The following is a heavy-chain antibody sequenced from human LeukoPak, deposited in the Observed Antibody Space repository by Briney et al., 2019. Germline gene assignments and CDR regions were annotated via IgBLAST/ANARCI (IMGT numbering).Heavy chain of an antibody. CDR3: ARGYGSSSSWRGGTTQYGLNWFDP. V-gene: IGHV4-59*12. CDR1: AGSIRNYY. J-gene: IGHJ5*02. D-gene: IGHD6-13*01. CDR2: AYYTGTS. Sequence: SETLPLTCTVSAGSIRNYYWSWVRQPPGKGRGWLVYAYYTGTSKYNPSLKSRVTISVDTSKNQFSLKLSSVTAADTAVYYCARGYGSSSSWRGGTTQYGLNWFDPWGQGTLVTVSS.